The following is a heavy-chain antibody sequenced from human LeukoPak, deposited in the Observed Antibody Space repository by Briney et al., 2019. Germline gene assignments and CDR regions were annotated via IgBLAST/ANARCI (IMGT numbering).Heavy chain of an antibody. CDR2: ISYDGNNK. Sequence: QPGRSLRLSCAASGFIFSSYGMHWVRQAPGKGLEWVTVISYDGNNKYYADSVKGRFTISRDNSRNTLFLQMSSLRPEDTAVYYCAKGVYYDILTGCDYWGQGTLVTVSS. D-gene: IGHD3-9*01. V-gene: IGHV3-30*18. J-gene: IGHJ4*02. CDR1: GFIFSSYG. CDR3: AKGVYYDILTGCDY.